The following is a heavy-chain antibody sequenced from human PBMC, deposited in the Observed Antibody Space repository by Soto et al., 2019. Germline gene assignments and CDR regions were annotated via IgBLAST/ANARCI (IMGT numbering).Heavy chain of an antibody. CDR2: ISGSGRNT. V-gene: IGHV3-23*01. J-gene: IGHJ5*02. CDR3: ARGVNSRVANWFDP. CDR1: GFIFSNYA. D-gene: IGHD6-13*01. Sequence: EVQLLESGGGLVQPGGSRRLSCAASGFIFSNYAMNWVRQAPGKGLDWVSGISGSGRNTYYADSVKGRFAISRDDSKNTVYLQMNSLTADDTAIYYCARGVNSRVANWFDPWGQGNLVTVSS.